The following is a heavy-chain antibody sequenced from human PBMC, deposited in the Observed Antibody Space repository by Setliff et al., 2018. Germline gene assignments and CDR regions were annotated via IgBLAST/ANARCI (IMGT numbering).Heavy chain of an antibody. D-gene: IGHD1-7*01. CDR3: ARGPAGTYAFDI. CDR1: GGSISSGSYY. CDR2: IYTSGST. J-gene: IGHJ3*02. Sequence: PSETLSLTCTVSGGSISSGSYYWSWIRQPAGKGLEWIGRIYTSGSTNYNPSLKSRVTISVDTSKNQFSLKLSSVTAADTAVYYCARGPAGTYAFDIWGQGTMVTVSS. V-gene: IGHV4-61*02.